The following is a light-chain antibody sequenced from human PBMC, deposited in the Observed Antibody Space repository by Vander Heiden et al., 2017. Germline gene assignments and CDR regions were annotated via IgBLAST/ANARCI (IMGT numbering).Light chain of an antibody. CDR2: LNSDGSH. V-gene: IGLV4-69*01. J-gene: IGLJ2*01. Sequence: QLVLTQSPSASASLGASVKLTCTLSSGHSNYAIAWHQQQPEKGPRYLMKLNSDGSHSKGDGIPDRVSGSSSGADRYLTISSLQSEDEADYDCQTWGTGIQGVFGGGTNLTVL. CDR3: QTWGTGIQGV. CDR1: SGHSNYA.